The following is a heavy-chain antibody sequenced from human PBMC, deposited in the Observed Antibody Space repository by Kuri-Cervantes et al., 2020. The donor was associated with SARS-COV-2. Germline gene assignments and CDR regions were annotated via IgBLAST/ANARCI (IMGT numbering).Heavy chain of an antibody. J-gene: IGHJ6*02. Sequence: TLSLTCTVSGGSISSYYWSWIRQPPGKALEWLALIDWDDDKYYSTSLKTRLTISKDTSKNQVVLTMTNMDPVDTATYYCARMPTVCSSTSCYYYYYYGMDVWGQGTTVTVSS. CDR3: ARMPTVCSSTSCYYYYYYGMDV. V-gene: IGHV2-70*18. CDR2: IDWDDDK. CDR1: GGSISSYYW. D-gene: IGHD2-2*01.